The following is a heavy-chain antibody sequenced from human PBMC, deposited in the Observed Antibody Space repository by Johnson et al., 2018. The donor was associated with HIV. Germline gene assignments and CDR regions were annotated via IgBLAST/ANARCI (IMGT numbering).Heavy chain of an antibody. J-gene: IGHJ3*01. V-gene: IGHV3-72*01. Sequence: VQLVESGGGLVKPGGSLRLSCDTSGFTFSDYFIDWVRQAPGRGLEWLGRARNEANSYTIEYAASVRGRFSISRDHSKNSVFLQMNSLKTEDTAVYYCARGYGVYATSFDVWGQGKMVTVSS. CDR2: ARNEANSYTI. CDR1: GFTFSDYF. CDR3: ARGYGVYATSFDV. D-gene: IGHD5/OR15-5a*01.